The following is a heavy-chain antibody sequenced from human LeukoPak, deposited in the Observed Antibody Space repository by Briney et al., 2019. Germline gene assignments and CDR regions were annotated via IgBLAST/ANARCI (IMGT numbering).Heavy chain of an antibody. J-gene: IGHJ6*02. V-gene: IGHV4-34*01. Sequence: SETLSLTCAVYGGSFSGYYWSWIRQPPGKGLEWIGEINHSGSTNYNPSLKSRVTISVDTSKNQFSLKLSSVTAADTAVYYCARVQPTVVPAATYGMDVWGQGTTVTVSS. CDR2: INHSGST. CDR3: ARVQPTVVPAATYGMDV. D-gene: IGHD2-2*01. CDR1: GGSFSGYY.